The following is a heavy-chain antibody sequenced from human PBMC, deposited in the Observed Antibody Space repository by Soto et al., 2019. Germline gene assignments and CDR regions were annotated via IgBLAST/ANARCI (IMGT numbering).Heavy chain of an antibody. Sequence: GGSLRLSCAASGFTFSSYSMNWVRQAPGKGLEWVSYISSSSSTIYYADSVKGRFTISRDNAKNSLYLQMNSLRDEDTAVYYCARDYSNDYGDYGQYFQHWGQGTLVTVSS. V-gene: IGHV3-48*02. CDR2: ISSSSSTI. D-gene: IGHD4-17*01. J-gene: IGHJ1*01. CDR3: ARDYSNDYGDYGQYFQH. CDR1: GFTFSSYS.